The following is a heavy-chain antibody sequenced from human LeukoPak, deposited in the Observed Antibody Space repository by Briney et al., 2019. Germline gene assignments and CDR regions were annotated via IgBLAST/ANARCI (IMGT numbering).Heavy chain of an antibody. Sequence: ASVKVSCKASGYSFTGYYLHWVRQAPGQGLEWMGWINPYSGGTNYAQNFQGRVTMTRDTSISTAYMELRSLKSDDTAVYYCASLKNYYDSSGYLVTDAFDIWGQGTMVTVSS. CDR2: INPYSGGT. D-gene: IGHD3-22*01. V-gene: IGHV1-2*02. CDR3: ASLKNYYDSSGYLVTDAFDI. CDR1: GYSFTGYY. J-gene: IGHJ3*02.